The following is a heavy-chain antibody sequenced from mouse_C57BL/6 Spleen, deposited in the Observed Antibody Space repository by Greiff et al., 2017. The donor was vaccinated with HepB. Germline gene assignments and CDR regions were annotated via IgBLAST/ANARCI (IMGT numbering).Heavy chain of an antibody. J-gene: IGHJ4*01. Sequence: VQVVESGPELVKPGASVKISCKASGYAFSSSWMNWVKQRPGKGLEWIGRIYPGDGDTNYNGKFKGKATLTADKSSSTAYMQLSSLTSEDSAVYFCARLWYYGSDYAMDYWGQGTSVTVSS. CDR2: IYPGDGDT. CDR1: GYAFSSSW. V-gene: IGHV1-82*01. D-gene: IGHD1-1*01. CDR3: ARLWYYGSDYAMDY.